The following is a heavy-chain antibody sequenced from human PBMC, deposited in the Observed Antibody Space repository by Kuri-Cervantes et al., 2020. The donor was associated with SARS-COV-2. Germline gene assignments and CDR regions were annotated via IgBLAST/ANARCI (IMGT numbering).Heavy chain of an antibody. CDR2: IYYSGST. D-gene: IGHD6-13*01. CDR3: ARGVKPHSSWYLVDY. Sequence: SCTVSGGSISSHYWSWIRQPPGKGLEWIGCIYYSGSTYYNPSLKSRVTISVDTSKNQFSLKLSSVTAADTAVYYCARGVKPHSSWYLVDYWGQGTLVTVSS. V-gene: IGHV4-30-4*08. J-gene: IGHJ4*02. CDR1: GGSISSHY.